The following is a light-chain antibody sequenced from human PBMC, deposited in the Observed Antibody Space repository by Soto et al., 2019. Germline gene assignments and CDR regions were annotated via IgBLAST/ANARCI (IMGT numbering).Light chain of an antibody. J-gene: IGKJ2*01. CDR1: QSLRHSNGYNY. CDR2: LGS. CDR3: MQALQTSYT. V-gene: IGKV2-28*01. Sequence: DIVMTQSPLSLPFTPGGPASISGRSRQSLRHSNGYNYLDWYLQKPGQSPQLLIYLGSNRASGVPDRFSGSGSGTDFTLKISRVEAEHVGVYSCMQALQTSYTFGQGTKVDI.